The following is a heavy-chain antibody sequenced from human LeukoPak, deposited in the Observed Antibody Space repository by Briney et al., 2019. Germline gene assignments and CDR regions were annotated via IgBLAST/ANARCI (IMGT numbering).Heavy chain of an antibody. CDR2: IYHSGST. J-gene: IGHJ6*03. V-gene: IGHV4-4*02. Sequence: SETLSLTCAVSGGSISSSNWWSWVRQPPGKGLEWIGVIYHSGSTNYNPSLKSRVTISVDKSKNQFSLKLSSVTAADTAVYYCARGFVTMVRGVITNYYYYYYMDVWGKGTAVTVSS. CDR1: GGSISSSNW. D-gene: IGHD3-10*01. CDR3: ARGFVTMVRGVITNYYYYYYMDV.